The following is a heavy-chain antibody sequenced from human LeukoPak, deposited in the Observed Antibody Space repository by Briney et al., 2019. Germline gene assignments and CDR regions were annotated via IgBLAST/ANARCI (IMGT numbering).Heavy chain of an antibody. CDR3: ARLRELAALHDALDI. J-gene: IGHJ3*02. CDR1: GGSISTYY. D-gene: IGHD5-24*01. CDR2: ISYTGST. Sequence: SETLSLTCTVSGGSISTYYWKWLRQPPGKGLEWIGYISYTGSTNYSPSLKSRVTMSVDTSKNQFSLKLSSVTAADTAVYYCARLRELAALHDALDIWGQGTMVTVCS. V-gene: IGHV4-59*08.